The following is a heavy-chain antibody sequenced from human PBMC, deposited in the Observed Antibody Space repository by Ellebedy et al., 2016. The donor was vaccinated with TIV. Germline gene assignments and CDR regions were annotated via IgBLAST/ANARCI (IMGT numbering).Heavy chain of an antibody. Sequence: AASVKVSCKASGYTFTAYYMHWARQAPGQGLEWMGWINPNSGVTQYAQKFQGRVTMTRDTSISTAYMELSRLRSDDTAVYYCARDGACGGDCYGDNYWGQGSLVTVSS. CDR1: GYTFTAYY. CDR3: ARDGACGGDCYGDNY. CDR2: INPNSGVT. V-gene: IGHV1-2*02. J-gene: IGHJ4*02. D-gene: IGHD2-21*02.